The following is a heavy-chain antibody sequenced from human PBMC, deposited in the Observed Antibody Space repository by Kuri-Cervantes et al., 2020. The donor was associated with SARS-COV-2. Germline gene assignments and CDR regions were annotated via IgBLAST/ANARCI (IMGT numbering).Heavy chain of an antibody. V-gene: IGHV1-58*01. CDR1: GFTFTSSA. Sequence: SVKVSCKASGFTFTSSAVQWVRQARGQRLEWIGWIVVGSGNTNYAQKFQERVTITRDMSTSTAYMELSSLRSEDTAVYYCARAGTIFGVVIQNFDYWGQGTLVTVSS. J-gene: IGHJ4*02. CDR2: IVVGSGNT. D-gene: IGHD3-3*01. CDR3: ARAGTIFGVVIQNFDY.